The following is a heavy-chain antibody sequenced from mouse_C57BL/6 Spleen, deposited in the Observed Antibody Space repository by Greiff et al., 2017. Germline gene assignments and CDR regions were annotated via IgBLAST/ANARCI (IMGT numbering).Heavy chain of an antibody. CDR1: GFSFNTYA. CDR2: IRSKSNNYAT. V-gene: IGHV10-1*01. CDR3: VRHRELPTGGAMDY. Sequence: EVQGVESGGGLVQPKGSLKLSCAASGFSFNTYAMNWVRQAPGKGLEWVARIRSKSNNYATYYADSVKDRFTISRDDSESMLYLQMNNFRTEDTAMYYCVRHRELPTGGAMDYWGQGTSVTVSS. D-gene: IGHD5-1*01. J-gene: IGHJ4*01.